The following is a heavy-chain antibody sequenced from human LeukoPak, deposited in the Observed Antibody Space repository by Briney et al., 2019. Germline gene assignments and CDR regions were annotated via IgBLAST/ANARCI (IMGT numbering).Heavy chain of an antibody. CDR1: GYTFTGYY. V-gene: IGHV1-2*02. CDR3: ARGSSSWYGRFDY. Sequence: ASVKVSCKASGYTFTGYYMHWVRQAPGQGLEWMGWINPNSGGTNYAQKLRGRVTMTTDTSTSTAYMELRSLRSDDTAVYYCARGSSSWYGRFDYWGQGTLVTVSS. D-gene: IGHD6-13*01. J-gene: IGHJ4*02. CDR2: INPNSGGT.